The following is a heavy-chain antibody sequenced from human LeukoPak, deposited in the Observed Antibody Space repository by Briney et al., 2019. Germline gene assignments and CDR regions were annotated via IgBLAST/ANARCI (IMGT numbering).Heavy chain of an antibody. V-gene: IGHV3-30*02. CDR3: AKGGYCSSTSCYTYYYYYMDV. D-gene: IGHD2-2*02. CDR1: GFTFSSYG. CDR2: IRYDGSNK. J-gene: IGHJ6*03. Sequence: GGSLRLSCAASGFTFSSYGMHWARQAPGKGLEWVALIRYDGSNKYYADPVKGRFTISRDNSKNTLYLQMNSLRAEDTAVYYCAKGGYCSSTSCYTYYYYYMDVWGKGTTVTVSS.